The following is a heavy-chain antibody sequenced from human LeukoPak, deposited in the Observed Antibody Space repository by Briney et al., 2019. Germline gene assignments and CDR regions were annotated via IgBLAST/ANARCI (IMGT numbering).Heavy chain of an antibody. V-gene: IGHV1-2*02. D-gene: IGHD3-9*01. CDR2: INPNSGDT. CDR1: GYTFTGYY. Sequence: ASVKVSCKASGYTFTGYYMHWVRQAPGQGLEWMGWINPNSGDTNYAQKLQGRVTMTTDTSTSTAYMELRSLRSDDTAVYYCARDVSSYYDILTGFDYWGQGTLVTVSS. CDR3: ARDVSSYYDILTGFDY. J-gene: IGHJ4*02.